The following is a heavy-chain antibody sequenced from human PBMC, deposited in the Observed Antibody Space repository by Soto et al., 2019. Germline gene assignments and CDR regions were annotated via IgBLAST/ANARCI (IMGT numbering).Heavy chain of an antibody. D-gene: IGHD1-1*01. CDR1: GYTFTSYG. Sequence: QVHLVQSGAEVKKPGASVKVSCKASGYTFTSYGITWVRQAPGQGLEWMGWISAHNGNTDYAQKPQGKVIVTRDTPTSTAYREVRSLRSDVTAVYYCARGRYGDYWGQGALVTVSS. CDR3: ARGRYGDY. CDR2: ISAHNGNT. V-gene: IGHV1-18*01. J-gene: IGHJ4*02.